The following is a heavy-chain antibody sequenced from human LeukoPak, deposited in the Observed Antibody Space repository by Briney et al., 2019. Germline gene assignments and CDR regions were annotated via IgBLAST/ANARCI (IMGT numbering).Heavy chain of an antibody. V-gene: IGHV3-30-3*01. CDR3: ARGGHIVVVTSGVLAEYFQH. J-gene: IGHJ1*01. D-gene: IGHD2-21*02. CDR2: ISYDGTKE. Sequence: GGSLRLSCAASGFSLSSYAMHWVRQAPGKGVEWVAIISYDGTKEYYGDSVKGRFTISRDNSKNTVYLQMNSLRAEDTAVYYCARGGHIVVVTSGVLAEYFQHWGQGTLVTVSS. CDR1: GFSLSSYA.